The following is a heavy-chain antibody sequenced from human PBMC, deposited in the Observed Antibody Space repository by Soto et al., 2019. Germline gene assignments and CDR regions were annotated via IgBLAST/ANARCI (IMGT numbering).Heavy chain of an antibody. CDR1: GFTFDDYA. J-gene: IGHJ4*02. D-gene: IGHD2-15*01. CDR2: ISWNSGSI. V-gene: IGHV3-9*01. CDR3: AVTGGYCSGGSCYALDY. Sequence: GGSLRLSCAASGFTFDDYAMHWVRQAPGKGLEWVSGISWNSGSIGYADSVKGRFTISRDNSKNTLYLQMNSLRAEDTAVYYCAVTGGYCSGGSCYALDYCGEGTLVTXSS.